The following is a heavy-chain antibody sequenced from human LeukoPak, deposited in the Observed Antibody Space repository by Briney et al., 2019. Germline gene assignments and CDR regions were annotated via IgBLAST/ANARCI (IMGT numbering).Heavy chain of an antibody. CDR2: INHSGST. D-gene: IGHD6-13*01. V-gene: IGHV4-34*01. CDR1: GGSFSGYY. CDR3: ARAPQYSSSWYAGYFDY. J-gene: IGHJ4*02. Sequence: PSETLSLTCAVYGGSFSGYYWSWIRQPPGKGLEWIGEINHSGSTNYNPSLKSRVTISVDTSKNQFSLKVSSVTAADTAVYYCARAPQYSSSWYAGYFDYWGQGTLVTVSS.